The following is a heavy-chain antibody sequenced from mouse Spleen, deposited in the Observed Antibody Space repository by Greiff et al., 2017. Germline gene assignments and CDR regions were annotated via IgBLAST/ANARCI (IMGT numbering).Heavy chain of an antibody. J-gene: IGHJ2*01. CDR3: ARYGERGFDY. Sequence: QVQLKEPGAELVMPGASVKLSCKASGYTFTSYWMHWVKQRPGQGLEWIGEIDPSDSYTNYNQKFKGKATLTVDKSSSTAYMQLSSLTSEDSAVYYCARYGERGFDYWGQGTTLTVSS. CDR1: GYTFTSYW. CDR2: IDPSDSYT. D-gene: IGHD1-1*02. V-gene: IGHV1-69*01.